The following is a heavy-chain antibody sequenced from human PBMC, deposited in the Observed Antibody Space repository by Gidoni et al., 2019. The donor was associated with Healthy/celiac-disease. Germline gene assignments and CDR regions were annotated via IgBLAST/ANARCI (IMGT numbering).Heavy chain of an antibody. CDR2: IYTSGST. CDR3: ARDGGGIAAAGIDAFDI. CDR1: GGSISSGSYH. D-gene: IGHD6-13*01. V-gene: IGHV4-61*02. Sequence: QVQLQESGPGLVKPSQTLSLTCTVPGGSISSGSYHWSWIRQPAGKGLEWIGRIYTSGSTNYNPSLKSRVTISVDTSKNQFSLKLSSVTAADTAVYYCARDGGGIAAAGIDAFDIWGQGTMVTVSS. J-gene: IGHJ3*02.